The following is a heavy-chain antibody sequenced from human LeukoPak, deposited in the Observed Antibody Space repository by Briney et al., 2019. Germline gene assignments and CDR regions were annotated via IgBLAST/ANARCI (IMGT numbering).Heavy chain of an antibody. CDR1: GGSFSGYY. CDR3: AGVEMATIKGYYFDY. Sequence: SETLSLTYAVYGGSFSGYYWSWIRQPPGKGLEWIGEINHSGSTNYNPSLKSRVTISVDTSKNQFSLKLSSVTAAGTAVYYCAGVEMATIKGYYFDYWGQGTLVTVSS. D-gene: IGHD5-24*01. CDR2: INHSGST. V-gene: IGHV4-34*01. J-gene: IGHJ4*02.